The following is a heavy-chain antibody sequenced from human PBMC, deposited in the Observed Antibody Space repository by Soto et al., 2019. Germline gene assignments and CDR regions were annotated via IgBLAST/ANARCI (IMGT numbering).Heavy chain of an antibody. J-gene: IGHJ4*02. V-gene: IGHV4-34*02. CDR3: ARRFSGTGRYFDY. CDR1: GASFRGYY. CDR2: INQSGST. D-gene: IGHD1-1*01. Sequence: QVQLQQWGAGLLKPSETLSLSCAVYGASFRGYYWNWIRQPPGKGPEWIGEINQSGSTNYSPSRQTRVTISVDTSKKQFSLRVSSVTAADTAVYYCARRFSGTGRYFDYWGQGTLVTVSS.